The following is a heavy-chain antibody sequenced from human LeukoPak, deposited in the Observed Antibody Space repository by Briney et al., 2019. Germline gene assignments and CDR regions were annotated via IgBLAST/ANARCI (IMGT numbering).Heavy chain of an antibody. CDR3: AKDFSYSNWFDP. V-gene: IGHV3-11*01. J-gene: IGHJ5*02. CDR2: ISSSGSTI. CDR1: GFTFSDYY. D-gene: IGHD4-11*01. Sequence: GGSLRLSCAASGFTFSDYYMSWIRQAPGKGLEWVSYISSSGSTIYYADSVKGRFTISRDNAKNTLYLQMNSLRAEDTAVYYCAKDFSYSNWFDPWGQGTLVTVSS.